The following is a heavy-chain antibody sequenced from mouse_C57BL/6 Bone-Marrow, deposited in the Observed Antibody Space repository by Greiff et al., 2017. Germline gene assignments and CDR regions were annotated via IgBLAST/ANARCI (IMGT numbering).Heavy chain of an antibody. Sequence: QVQLQQPGAELVKPGASVKMSCKASGYTFTSYWITWVKQRPGHGLVWIGDIYPGSGSTNYNEKFKSKATLTVDTSSSTAYMQLSSLTSEDSAVYYCARETAQPTNFDVWGTGTTVTVSS. J-gene: IGHJ1*03. CDR2: IYPGSGST. D-gene: IGHD3-2*02. V-gene: IGHV1-55*01. CDR3: ARETAQPTNFDV. CDR1: GYTFTSYW.